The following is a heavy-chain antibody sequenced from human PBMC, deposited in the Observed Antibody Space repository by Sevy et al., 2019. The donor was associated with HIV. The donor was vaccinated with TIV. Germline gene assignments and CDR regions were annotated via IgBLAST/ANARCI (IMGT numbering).Heavy chain of an antibody. Sequence: SETLSLTCTVSGDSVTTNTYFWGWIRQPPGKGLEWLGSMSNSGSTYYNPSLNSRVTISIDTSKNHFSLSLTSVTAADPAVYYCARETKGYQVLVQWFASWGQGPLVTVSS. CDR3: ARETKGYQVLVQWFAS. CDR2: MSNSGST. CDR1: GDSVTTNTYF. J-gene: IGHJ5*01. V-gene: IGHV4-39*02. D-gene: IGHD2-2*01.